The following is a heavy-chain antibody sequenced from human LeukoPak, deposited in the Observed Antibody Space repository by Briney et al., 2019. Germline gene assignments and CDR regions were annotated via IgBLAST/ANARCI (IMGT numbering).Heavy chain of an antibody. CDR1: GGSLSRYY. CDR2: IYYSGNT. D-gene: IGHD2-2*01. CDR3: ARHRRGSCTSTSCYEFDN. J-gene: IGHJ4*02. Sequence: PSETLSLTCTVSGGSLSRYYWSWIRQAPGKGLEWIAYIYYSGNTNYNPSLKSRVTISIDTSKNQFSLILSSVTAADTAVYYCARHRRGSCTSTSCYEFDNWGQGTLVTVSS. V-gene: IGHV4-59*08.